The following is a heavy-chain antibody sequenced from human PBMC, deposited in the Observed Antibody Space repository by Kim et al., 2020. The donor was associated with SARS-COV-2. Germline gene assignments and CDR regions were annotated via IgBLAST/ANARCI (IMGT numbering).Heavy chain of an antibody. J-gene: IGHJ4*02. Sequence: GGSLRLSCAASGFTFSGYAMSWIRQAPGKGLEWVSSISSSSSNTNYADSVKGRFTISRDNSKNTLYLQMNSLRAEDTAVYYCARGVGFPHRIEGASFYDYWGQGTLVTVSS. V-gene: IGHV3-11*06. CDR2: ISSSSSNT. CDR3: ARGVGFPHRIEGASFYDY. CDR1: GFTFSGYA. D-gene: IGHD1-26*01.